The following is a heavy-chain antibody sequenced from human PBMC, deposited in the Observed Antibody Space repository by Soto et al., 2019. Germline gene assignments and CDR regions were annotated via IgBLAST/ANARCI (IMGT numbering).Heavy chain of an antibody. V-gene: IGHV2-5*02. J-gene: IGHJ4*02. D-gene: IGHD1-26*01. CDR3: AHSPIVGATSALFGY. CDR1: GFSFSTSGVG. Sequence: QITLKESGPTLVKPTQTLTLTCTFSGFSFSTSGVGVGWIRQPPGKALEWLALIYWDDDKRYSPSLKSRLTITKDTSKNQVVLTMTNMDPVDTATYYCAHSPIVGATSALFGYWGQGTLVTVSS. CDR2: IYWDDDK.